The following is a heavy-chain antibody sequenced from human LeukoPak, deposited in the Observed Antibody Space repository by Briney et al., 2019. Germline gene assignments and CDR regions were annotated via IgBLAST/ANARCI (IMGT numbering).Heavy chain of an antibody. V-gene: IGHV3-23*01. CDR2: LGNNGGYT. D-gene: IGHD2-15*01. Sequence: GGSLRLSCAASGFTFSSSAMSWVRQATGKGLQWVSALGNNGGYTYYAVSVHGRFTISRDNSKSTLCLQMNSLRAEDTAVYYCAKQLGYCSDGSCYFPYWGQGTLVTVSS. CDR3: AKQLGYCSDGSCYFPY. CDR1: GFTFSSSA. J-gene: IGHJ4*02.